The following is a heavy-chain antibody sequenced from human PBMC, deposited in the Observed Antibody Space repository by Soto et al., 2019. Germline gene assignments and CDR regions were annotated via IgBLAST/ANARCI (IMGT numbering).Heavy chain of an antibody. Sequence: QVQLVESGGGVVQPGRSLRLSCAASEFTFSSYAIHWVRQAPGKGLEGLAVISYDGNNKYYADSVKGRFTVSRDNSKNTLYLQMNSLRVDDTAVYYCARGTTVTSYYYYGMDVWGQGTPVTVSS. CDR2: ISYDGNNK. CDR3: ARGTTVTSYYYYGMDV. D-gene: IGHD4-17*01. J-gene: IGHJ6*02. V-gene: IGHV3-30*04. CDR1: EFTFSSYA.